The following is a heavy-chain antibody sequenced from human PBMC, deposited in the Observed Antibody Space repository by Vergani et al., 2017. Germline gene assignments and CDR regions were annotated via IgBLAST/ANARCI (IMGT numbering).Heavy chain of an antibody. CDR2: ISAGGGTT. CDR1: GFTLRSYA. CDR3: AKAYSSNWGPLDD. J-gene: IGHJ4*02. D-gene: IGHD6-13*01. Sequence: EVQLLESGGGLVQPGGSLRLSCVAPGFTLRSYAMSWVRQAPGKGLEWVSAISAGGGTTYYADSVQGRFTISRDNSKNTLYLQMNSLRVEDTALYYCAKAYSSNWGPLDDWGKGTLVTVSS. V-gene: IGHV3-23*01.